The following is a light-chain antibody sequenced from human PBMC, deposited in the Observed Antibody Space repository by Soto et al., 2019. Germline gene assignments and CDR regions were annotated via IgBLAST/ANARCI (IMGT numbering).Light chain of an antibody. CDR1: QSVSNF. CDR3: QHRSNWPPA. CDR2: DAS. Sequence: EIVLTQSPATLSLSPGERATVSCRASQSVSNFLAWYQQTPGQAPRLLIYDASNRATGIPARFSGGGSGTDFTLTISSLEPEDFAVYYCQHRSNWPPAFGQGTRLEIK. J-gene: IGKJ5*01. V-gene: IGKV3-11*01.